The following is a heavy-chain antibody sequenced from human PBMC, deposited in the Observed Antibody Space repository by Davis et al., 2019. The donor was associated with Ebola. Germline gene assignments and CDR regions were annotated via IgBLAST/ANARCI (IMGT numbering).Heavy chain of an antibody. V-gene: IGHV3-7*01. CDR2: IKQDGSEK. D-gene: IGHD4-17*01. Sequence: GESLKISCAASGFTFSSYWMSWVRQAPGKGLEWVANIKQDGSEKYYVDSVKGRFTISRDNAKNSLYLQMNSLRAEDTAVYYCAYGDYGDVAAARAFDYWGQGTLVTVSS. J-gene: IGHJ4*02. CDR1: GFTFSSYW. CDR3: AYGDYGDVAAARAFDY.